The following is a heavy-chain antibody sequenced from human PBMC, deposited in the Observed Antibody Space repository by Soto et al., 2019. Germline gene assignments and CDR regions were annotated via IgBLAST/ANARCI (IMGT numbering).Heavy chain of an antibody. Sequence: EVQLLESGGGLVQPGGSLRLSCAASGFTFSSYAMSWVRQAPGKGLEWVSAISGSGGSTYYADSVKGRFTISRDNSKNTLYLQMNSLRAEDTAVYYWAFTALHLGELSSFDYWGQGTLVTVSS. D-gene: IGHD3-16*02. CDR3: AFTALHLGELSSFDY. CDR2: ISGSGGST. CDR1: GFTFSSYA. J-gene: IGHJ4*02. V-gene: IGHV3-23*01.